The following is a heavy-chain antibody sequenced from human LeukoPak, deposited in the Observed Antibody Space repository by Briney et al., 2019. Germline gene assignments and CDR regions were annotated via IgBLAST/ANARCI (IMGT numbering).Heavy chain of an antibody. CDR2: ISAYNGNT. D-gene: IGHD3-3*01. CDR1: GGTFSSYA. V-gene: IGHV1-18*01. Sequence: ASVKVSCKASGGTFSSYAISWVRQAPGQGLEWMGWISAYNGNTNYAQKLQGRVTMTTDTSTSTAYMELRSLRSDDTAVYYCARVLRVAYYDFWSGPNDAFDIWGQGTMVTVSS. CDR3: ARVLRVAYYDFWSGPNDAFDI. J-gene: IGHJ3*02.